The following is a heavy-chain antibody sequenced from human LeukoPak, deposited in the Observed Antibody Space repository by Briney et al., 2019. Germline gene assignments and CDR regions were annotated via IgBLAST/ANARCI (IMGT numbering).Heavy chain of an antibody. J-gene: IGHJ4*02. D-gene: IGHD4-17*01. CDR2: VYTSGYT. CDR3: ARDYGSLDY. CDR1: DDSISTYY. Sequence: SETLSLTCIVSDDSISTYYWSWIRQPAGKGLEWIGRVYTSGYTNYNPSLASRVTMSVDKSKNQFSPKLTSVTATDTAVYYCARDYGSLDYWGQGTLVTVSS. V-gene: IGHV4-4*07.